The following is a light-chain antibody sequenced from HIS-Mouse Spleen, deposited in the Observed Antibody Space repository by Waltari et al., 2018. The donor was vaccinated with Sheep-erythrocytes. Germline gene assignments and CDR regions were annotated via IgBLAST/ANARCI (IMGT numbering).Light chain of an antibody. J-gene: IGLJ3*02. CDR3: CSYAGSSTPWV. V-gene: IGLV2-23*01. CDR1: SSDVGSYNL. CDR2: EGS. Sequence: QSALTQPASVSGSPGQSITISCTGTSSDVGSYNLFSWYQQHPGKAPKLMIYEGSKRPSGVSNRFSGSKSGNPASRTISGLQAEDEADYYGCSYAGSSTPWVFGGGTKLTVL.